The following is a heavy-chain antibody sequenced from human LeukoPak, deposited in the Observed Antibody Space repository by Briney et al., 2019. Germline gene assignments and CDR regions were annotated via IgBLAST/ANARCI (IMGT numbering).Heavy chain of an antibody. D-gene: IGHD6-19*01. CDR2: VFYSGGT. Sequence: MASETLSLTCTVSGGSITGYYWSWIRQPPGKGLEWIGYVFYSGGTPYNPSVNSRVSISVDTSKTQFSLKLTSVTAADTAVYYCARHITVTYDAFDLWGRGTMVTVSS. J-gene: IGHJ3*01. CDR1: GGSITGYY. CDR3: ARHITVTYDAFDL. V-gene: IGHV4-59*08.